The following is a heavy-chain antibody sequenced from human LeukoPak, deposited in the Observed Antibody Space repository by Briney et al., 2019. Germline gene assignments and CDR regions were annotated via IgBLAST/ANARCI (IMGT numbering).Heavy chain of an antibody. D-gene: IGHD3-10*01. CDR1: GGSFSGYY. Sequence: SETLSLTCAVYGGSFSGYYWSWIRQPPGKGLEWIGEINHSGSTNYNLSLKSRVTISVDTSKNQFSLKLSSVTAADTAVYYCARDRYYYGSGSYGLNWFDPWGQGTLVTVSS. CDR2: INHSGST. CDR3: ARDRYYYGSGSYGLNWFDP. J-gene: IGHJ5*02. V-gene: IGHV4-34*01.